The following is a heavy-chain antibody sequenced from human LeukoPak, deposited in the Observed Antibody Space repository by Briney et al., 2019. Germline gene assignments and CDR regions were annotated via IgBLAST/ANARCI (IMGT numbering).Heavy chain of an antibody. CDR1: GGSISAYY. CDR3: ARGSDIPGTTSIFDS. J-gene: IGHJ4*02. CDR2: IYSSGDT. Sequence: SETLSLTCTVSGGSISAYYWSWLRQPAGKGLEWLGRIYSSGDTNYHPSLKSRVTMSVDTSKNQFSLKLSSVTAADTAVYYCARGSDIPGTTSIFDSWGQGTLVTVSS. D-gene: IGHD1-20*01. V-gene: IGHV4-4*07.